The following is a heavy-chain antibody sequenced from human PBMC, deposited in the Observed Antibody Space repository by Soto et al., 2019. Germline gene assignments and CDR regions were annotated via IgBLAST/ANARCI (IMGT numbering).Heavy chain of an antibody. J-gene: IGHJ6*02. Sequence: QVQLVQSGAEVKKPGASVKVSCKASGYTFTSYDINWVRQATGQGLEWMAWMKPNSGNTGSAQKFQVRVTMTRNTSTSTAYMALSSLRSEDTAVYYCARGLEYAGMDVRGQGTTVTVSS. V-gene: IGHV1-8*01. D-gene: IGHD2-2*01. CDR2: MKPNSGNT. CDR3: ARGLEYAGMDV. CDR1: GYTFTSYD.